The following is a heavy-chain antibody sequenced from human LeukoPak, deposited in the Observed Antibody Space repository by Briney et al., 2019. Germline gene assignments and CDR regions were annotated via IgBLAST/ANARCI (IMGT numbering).Heavy chain of an antibody. CDR3: ASGYSYGYPDY. CDR2: IIPIFGTA. V-gene: IGHV1-69*05. CDR1: GGTFSSYA. D-gene: IGHD5-18*01. Sequence: ASVKVSCKASGGTFSSYAISWVRQAPGQGLEWMGRIIPIFGTANYAQKFQGRVTITTDESTSTAYMELSSLRSADTAVYYCASGYSYGYPDYWGQGTLVTVSS. J-gene: IGHJ4*02.